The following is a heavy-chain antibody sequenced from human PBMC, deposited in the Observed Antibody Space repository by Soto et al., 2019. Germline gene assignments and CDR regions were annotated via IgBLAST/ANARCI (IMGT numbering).Heavy chain of an antibody. CDR2: ITPILRET. Sequence: QVHLVQSGTEVRKPGSSVTVSCKVSGGTFSTYTISWVRQAPGQGRQWMGGITPILRETTYAQNFQGRVFITSNIAATTAYMEMRVLTFEDTAMYYCGRVTSYSFPTSDYLDQWGQGTRVTVSS. J-gene: IGHJ4*02. CDR1: GGTFSTYT. D-gene: IGHD2-2*01. V-gene: IGHV1-69*06. CDR3: GRVTSYSFPTSDYLDQ.